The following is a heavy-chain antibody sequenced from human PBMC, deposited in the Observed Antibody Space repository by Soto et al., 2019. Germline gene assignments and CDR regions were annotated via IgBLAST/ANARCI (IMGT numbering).Heavy chain of an antibody. Sequence: GGSLRLSCAASGFTFDDYAMHWVRQAPGKGLEWVSGISWNSGSIGYADSVKGRFTISRDNAKNSLYLQMNSLRAEDTALYYCAKGPLPVDEVYAMVGWFDPWGQGTLVTVSS. J-gene: IGHJ5*02. CDR2: ISWNSGSI. V-gene: IGHV3-9*01. D-gene: IGHD2-8*01. CDR1: GFTFDDYA. CDR3: AKGPLPVDEVYAMVGWFDP.